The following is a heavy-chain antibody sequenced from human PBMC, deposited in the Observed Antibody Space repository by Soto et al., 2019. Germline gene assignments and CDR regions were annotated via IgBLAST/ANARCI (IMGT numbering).Heavy chain of an antibody. V-gene: IGHV3-74*01. CDR1: VFTFSTYW. CDR2: IKSDGSST. D-gene: IGHD6-13*01. CDR3: AREGLDTAGFFDI. Sequence: SGSLRLSCAASVFTFSTYWMHWVRQAPGKGLMWVSRIKSDGSSTTYADSVKGRFTISRDNAKNTLYLQMSSLRAEDTAVYYCAREGLDTAGFFDIWGQGTILSVSS. J-gene: IGHJ3*02.